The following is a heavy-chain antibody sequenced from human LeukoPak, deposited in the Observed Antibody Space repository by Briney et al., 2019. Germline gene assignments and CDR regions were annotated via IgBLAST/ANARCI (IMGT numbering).Heavy chain of an antibody. D-gene: IGHD2-15*01. CDR1: GYTFTSYS. Sequence: ASVKVSFKASGYTFTSYSISWVRQAPGQGLEWMGWISAYNGNTIYAQKVKGRVTMTTDTSTSTAYMELTSLKSDDTAVYYCARASYCSGGSCYSDYWGQGTLVTVSS. CDR3: ARASYCSGGSCYSDY. J-gene: IGHJ4*02. CDR2: ISAYNGNT. V-gene: IGHV1-18*01.